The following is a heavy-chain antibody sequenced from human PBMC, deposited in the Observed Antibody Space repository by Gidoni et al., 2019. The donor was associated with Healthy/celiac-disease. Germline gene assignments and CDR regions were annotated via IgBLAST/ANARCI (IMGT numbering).Heavy chain of an antibody. CDR1: VLTFSSYA. CDR2: ISCIGGST. D-gene: IGHD2-15*01. V-gene: IGHV3-23*04. J-gene: IGHJ5*02. CDR3: AKDLVVVAATPDWFDP. Sequence: EVQLVEAGGGLVQPGGSLRRSWAACVLTFSSYAMSWVRQAPGTGLEWVSAISCIGGSTYYADSVKCRFTISRDNSKNTLYLQMNSLRAEDTAVYFCAKDLVVVAATPDWFDPWGQGTLVTVSS.